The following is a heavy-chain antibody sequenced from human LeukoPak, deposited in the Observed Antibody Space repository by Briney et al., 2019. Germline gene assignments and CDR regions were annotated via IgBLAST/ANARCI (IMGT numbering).Heavy chain of an antibody. J-gene: IGHJ3*02. D-gene: IGHD3-22*01. Sequence: ESGPTLVKPTQTLTLTCTFSGFSLSTSGVGVDCIRQPPGKALEWLALIYWDDDKRYSPSLKSRLTITKDTSKNQVVLTMTNVDPVDTATYYCAHRSKVYDSSGYGYDAFAIWGQGTMVTVSS. CDR2: IYWDDDK. V-gene: IGHV2-5*02. CDR3: AHRSKVYDSSGYGYDAFAI. CDR1: GFSLSTSGVG.